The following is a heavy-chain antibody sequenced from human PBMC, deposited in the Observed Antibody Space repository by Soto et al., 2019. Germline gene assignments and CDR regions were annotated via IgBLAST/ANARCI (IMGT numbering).Heavy chain of an antibody. CDR3: AKGRGGSGSLTPRVEF. V-gene: IGHV3-23*01. D-gene: IGHD3-10*01. CDR1: GFTFNNYA. Sequence: EVQLLESGGGLVQPGGSLRLSCAASGFTFNNYAMTWVRQAPGKELEWVSAISGGGDTTSYADSVKGRFTVSRDGSKNTLYRQMSSMRAEDTALYYCAKGRGGSGSLTPRVEFWGQGTLVTVSS. J-gene: IGHJ4*02. CDR2: ISGGGDTT.